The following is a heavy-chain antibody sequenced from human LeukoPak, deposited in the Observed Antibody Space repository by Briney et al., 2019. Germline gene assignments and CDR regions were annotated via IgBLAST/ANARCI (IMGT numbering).Heavy chain of an antibody. V-gene: IGHV3-48*03. Sequence: GGSLRLSCAASGFNFRRYEMNWVRQAPGKGLEWVSYISNTDETRTYADSVKGRFTISRDNAKNSLHLEMNSLRAEDMAVYYCAREIVSAVAGNFDYWGQGTLVTVSS. CDR3: AREIVSAVAGNFDY. J-gene: IGHJ4*02. D-gene: IGHD6-19*01. CDR2: ISNTDETR. CDR1: GFNFRRYE.